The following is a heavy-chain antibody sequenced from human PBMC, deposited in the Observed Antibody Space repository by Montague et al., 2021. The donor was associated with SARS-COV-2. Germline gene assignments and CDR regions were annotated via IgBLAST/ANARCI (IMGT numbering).Heavy chain of an antibody. Sequence: SDILSLTCAVYGGSFSGYYWSWIRQPPGKGLEWIGEINHSGGTNXNPSLKSRVTISMDTSKNQFSLKLTSVTAADTAVYYCARDSWGIMAFDIWGQGTMVTVSS. J-gene: IGHJ3*02. D-gene: IGHD3-16*01. CDR2: INHSGGT. CDR3: ARDSWGIMAFDI. V-gene: IGHV4-34*01. CDR1: GGSFSGYY.